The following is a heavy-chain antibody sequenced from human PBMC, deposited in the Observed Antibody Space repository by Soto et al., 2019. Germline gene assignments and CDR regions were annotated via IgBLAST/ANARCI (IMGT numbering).Heavy chain of an antibody. CDR3: AKEGIAAAGDAFDI. CDR1: GLTFSSYG. Sequence: RRLSCAASGLTFSSYGMHWVRQAPGKGLEWVAVISYDGSNKYYADSVKGRFTISRDNSKNTLYLQMNSLRAEDTAVYYCAKEGIAAAGDAFDIWGQGTMVTVSS. CDR2: ISYDGSNK. D-gene: IGHD6-13*01. V-gene: IGHV3-30*18. J-gene: IGHJ3*02.